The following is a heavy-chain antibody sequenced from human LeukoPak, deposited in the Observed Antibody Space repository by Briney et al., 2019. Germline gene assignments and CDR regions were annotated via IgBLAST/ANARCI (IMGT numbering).Heavy chain of an antibody. CDR1: GGSFGGYY. V-gene: IGHV4-34*01. D-gene: IGHD2/OR15-2a*01. CDR3: ARVGNRGGDY. CDR2: INHSGST. Sequence: PSETLSLTCAVSGGSFGGYYWSWIRQPPGKGLEWIGEINHSGSTNYNPSLKSRVTISVDTSKNQFSLKLSSVTAADTAVYYCARVGNRGGDYWGQGTLVTVSS. J-gene: IGHJ4*02.